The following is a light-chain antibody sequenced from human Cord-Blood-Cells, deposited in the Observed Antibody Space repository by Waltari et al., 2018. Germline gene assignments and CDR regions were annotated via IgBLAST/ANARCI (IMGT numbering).Light chain of an antibody. J-gene: IGLJ1*01. V-gene: IGLV2-14*01. CDR3: SSYTSSSTLYV. Sequence: QSALTQPASVSGSPGQSITISCTGTSSDVGGYNYVSWYQQHPGKAPKLMIYEVSNRPSGVSTRFSGSQSGHTASLTISGLQAEDEADYYCSSYTSSSTLYVFGTGTKVTVL. CDR2: EVS. CDR1: SSDVGGYNY.